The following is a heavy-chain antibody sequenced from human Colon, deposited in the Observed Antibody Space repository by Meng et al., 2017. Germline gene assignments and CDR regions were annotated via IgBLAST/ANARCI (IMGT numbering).Heavy chain of an antibody. V-gene: IGHV4-59*12. J-gene: IGHJ4*02. CDR1: GGDINNYY. CDR3: ASGRKYCSSTSCYGQFDY. D-gene: IGHD2-2*01. CDR2: VYSSGSA. Sequence: QVQLQESGPGLVKPSETLSLTCTVSGGDINNYYWSWIRQSPGKGLEWLGCVYSSGSAYYSPSLKSRVTISVDKSKNQFSLKLSSVTAADTAVYYCASGRKYCSSTSCYGQFDYWGQGTLVTVSS.